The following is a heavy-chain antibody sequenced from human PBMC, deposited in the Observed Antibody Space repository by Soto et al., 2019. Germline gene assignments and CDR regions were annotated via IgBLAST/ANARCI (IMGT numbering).Heavy chain of an antibody. Sequence: EVQLVESGGGLVKPGGSLRLSCAASGLTFSNAEMTWVRQAPGKGLEWVGRIRGKGDGGATDYAAPVKYRFIILRDDSENMVYLQMNSLKTEDTAVYYCTTSGGGSGWSCWGQGTLVTVSS. CDR2: IRGKGDGGAT. V-gene: IGHV3-15*07. CDR3: TTSGGGSGWSC. CDR1: GLTFSNAE. D-gene: IGHD6-19*01. J-gene: IGHJ4*02.